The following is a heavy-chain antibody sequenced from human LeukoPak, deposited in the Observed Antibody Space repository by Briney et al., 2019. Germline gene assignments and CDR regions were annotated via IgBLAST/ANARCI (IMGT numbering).Heavy chain of an antibody. J-gene: IGHJ5*02. CDR3: ARDLGQYYDTSDNWFDP. D-gene: IGHD3-22*01. V-gene: IGHV3-23*01. CDR2: ISGSGGST. CDR1: GFTFGSHG. Sequence: TGGSLRLSCAASGFTFGSHGMSWVRQAPGKGLEWVSSISGSGGSTYYADSVKGRFTIYRDNSKNTLNLQMNSLRAEDTAVYYCARDLGQYYDTSDNWFDPWGQGTLVTVSS.